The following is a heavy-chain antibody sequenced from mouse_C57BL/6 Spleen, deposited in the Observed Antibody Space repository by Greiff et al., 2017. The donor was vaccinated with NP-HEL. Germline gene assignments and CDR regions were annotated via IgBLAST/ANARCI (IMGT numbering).Heavy chain of an antibody. J-gene: IGHJ1*01. V-gene: IGHV10-3*01. D-gene: IGHD1-1*01. CDR1: GFTFNTYA. CDR3: VREEDYGSRYFDV. Sequence: EVQGVESGGGLVQPKGSLKLSCAASGFTFNTYAMLWVRQAPGLGLEWVARIRSKSSNYATYYADSVKDRFPISREDSQSMLYLQMNNLKTEDTGMSDCVREEDYGSRYFDVWSAGTTVTVSS. CDR2: IRSKSSNYAT.